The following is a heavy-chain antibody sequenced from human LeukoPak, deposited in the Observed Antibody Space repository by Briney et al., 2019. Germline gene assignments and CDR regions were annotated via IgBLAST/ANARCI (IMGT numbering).Heavy chain of an antibody. J-gene: IGHJ4*02. CDR3: AKSQQLWLPTIDY. D-gene: IGHD5-18*01. CDR2: ISSSGSTI. V-gene: IGHV3-48*03. Sequence: PGGSLRLSCAASGFTFSSYEMNWVRQAPGKGLEWVSYISSSGSTIYYADSVKGRFTISRDNAKNSLYLQMNSLRAEDTAVYYCAKSQQLWLPTIDYWGQGTLVTVSS. CDR1: GFTFSSYE.